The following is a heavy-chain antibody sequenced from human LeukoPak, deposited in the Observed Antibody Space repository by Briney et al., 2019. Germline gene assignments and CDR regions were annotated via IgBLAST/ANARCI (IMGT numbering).Heavy chain of an antibody. CDR2: ISYDGSNK. CDR1: GFTFSSYG. CDR3: AIDYGDPSIDY. D-gene: IGHD4-17*01. J-gene: IGHJ4*02. Sequence: GGSLRLSCAAPGFTFSSYGMHWVRQAPGKGLEWVAVISYDGSNKYYADSVKGRFTISRENSKSTLYLQMSSLRAEDTAVYFCAIDYGDPSIDYWGQGTLVTVSS. V-gene: IGHV3-30*03.